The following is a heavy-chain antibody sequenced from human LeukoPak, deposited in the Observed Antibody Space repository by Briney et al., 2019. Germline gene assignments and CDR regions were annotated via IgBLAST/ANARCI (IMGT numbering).Heavy chain of an antibody. J-gene: IGHJ4*02. CDR1: GYTFTSYG. Sequence: ASVKVSCKASGYTFTSYGINWVRQAPGQGLEWMGWISPYNGNTNYAQRLQGRVTMTTDTSTSTTYMELRSLRSDDTAVYYCARDRADRWLQYSWGQGTLVTVSS. CDR2: ISPYNGNT. D-gene: IGHD5-24*01. V-gene: IGHV1-18*01. CDR3: ARDRADRWLQYS.